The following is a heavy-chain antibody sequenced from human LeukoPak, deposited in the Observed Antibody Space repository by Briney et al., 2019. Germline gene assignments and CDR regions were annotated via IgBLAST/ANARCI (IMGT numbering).Heavy chain of an antibody. CDR1: GFSLSTSGMC. D-gene: IGHD6-19*01. Sequence: SGPTLVNPTQTLTLTCTFSGFSLSTSGMCVSWIRQPPGKALEWLALIDWDDDKYYSTSLKTRLTISKDTSKNQVVLTMTNMDPVDTATYYCARIRASRGWYGVDYWGQGTLVTVSS. CDR2: IDWDDDK. CDR3: ARIRASRGWYGVDY. V-gene: IGHV2-70*01. J-gene: IGHJ4*02.